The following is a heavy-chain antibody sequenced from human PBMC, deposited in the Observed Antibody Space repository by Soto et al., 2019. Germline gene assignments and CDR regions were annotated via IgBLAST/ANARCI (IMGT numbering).Heavy chain of an antibody. CDR1: GGSISSGGYY. D-gene: IGHD5-18*01. Sequence: QVQLQESGPGLVKPSQTLSLTCTVSGGSISSGGYYWSWIRQHPGKGLEWIGYIYYSGSTYYNPSLKSRVTIAVYTSKNQFSLKLSSVTAADTAVYYCAVGGDTAMDFFDYWGQGTLVTVSS. J-gene: IGHJ4*02. V-gene: IGHV4-31*03. CDR2: IYYSGST. CDR3: AVGGDTAMDFFDY.